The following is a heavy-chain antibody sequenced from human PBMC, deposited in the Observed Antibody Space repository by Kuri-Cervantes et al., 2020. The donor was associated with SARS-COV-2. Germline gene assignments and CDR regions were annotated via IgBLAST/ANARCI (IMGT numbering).Heavy chain of an antibody. D-gene: IGHD1-1*01. V-gene: IGHV3-21*01. J-gene: IGHJ6*02. CDR2: ISSSSSNI. Sequence: GGSLRLSCAVSGFTHNSYSMNWARQTPGKGLEWVAYISSSSSNIYHADSVKGRFTISRDNAKNSLYLQMNSLRAEDTAVYYCAREGQLERPGAYYYYYGMDVWGQGTTVTVSS. CDR1: GFTHNSYS. CDR3: AREGQLERPGAYYYYYGMDV.